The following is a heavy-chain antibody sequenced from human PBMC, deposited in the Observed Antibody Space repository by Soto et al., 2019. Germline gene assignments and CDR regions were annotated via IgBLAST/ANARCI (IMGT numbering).Heavy chain of an antibody. CDR2: ISGSGGST. CDR1: GFTFSSYA. J-gene: IGHJ4*02. Sequence: EVQRLETGGGLGQPGGSLRLSCAASGFTFSSYAMSWVRQAPGKGLEWVSAISGSGGSTYYADSVKGRFTISRDNSKNTLYLQMNSLRAEDTAVYYCAKSEGSTVTTYFDYWGQGTLVTVSS. V-gene: IGHV3-23*01. CDR3: AKSEGSTVTTYFDY. D-gene: IGHD4-4*01.